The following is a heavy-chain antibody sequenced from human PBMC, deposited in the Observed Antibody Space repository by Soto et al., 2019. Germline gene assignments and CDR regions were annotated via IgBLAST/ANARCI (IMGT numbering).Heavy chain of an antibody. J-gene: IGHJ4*02. CDR2: ISRDGSNE. D-gene: IGHD3-10*01. Sequence: QVQLVESGGGVVQPGRSLRLSCATSGFTFSSYLIHWVRQTPDKGLEWVAFISRDGSNEYYADSMKGRFTISRDNSKNTLYLEMNSLRAEDTAVYYCARDDEGGSDCDLGYWGQGTLVTVSS. V-gene: IGHV3-30-3*01. CDR1: GFTFSSYL. CDR3: ARDDEGGSDCDLGY.